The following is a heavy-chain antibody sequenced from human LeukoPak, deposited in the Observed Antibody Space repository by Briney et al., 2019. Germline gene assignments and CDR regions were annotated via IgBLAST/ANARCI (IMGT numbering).Heavy chain of an antibody. CDR3: ARGPSGAFDI. CDR2: INPNGRST. CDR1: GFTFTNYY. V-gene: IGHV1-46*01. Sequence: ASVEVSCKASGFTFTNYYMHWVRQAPGQGLEWMGLINPNGRSTSYPQKFQGRVTMTRDTSTSTVYMELSSLRSEDTAVYYCARGPSGAFDIWGQGTVVTVSS. J-gene: IGHJ3*02.